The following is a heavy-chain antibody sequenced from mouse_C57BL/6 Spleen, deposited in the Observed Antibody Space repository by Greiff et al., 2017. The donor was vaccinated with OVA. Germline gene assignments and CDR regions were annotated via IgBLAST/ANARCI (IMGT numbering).Heavy chain of an antibody. Sequence: VKLQESGAELVKPGASVKISCKASGYAFSSYWMNWVKQRPGKGLEWIGQIYPGDGDTNYNGKFKGKATLTADKSSSTAYMQLSSLTSEDSAVYFCARAPLYYGNYVGAMDYWGQGTSVTVSS. CDR1: GYAFSSYW. J-gene: IGHJ4*01. CDR3: ARAPLYYGNYVGAMDY. D-gene: IGHD2-1*01. V-gene: IGHV1-80*01. CDR2: IYPGDGDT.